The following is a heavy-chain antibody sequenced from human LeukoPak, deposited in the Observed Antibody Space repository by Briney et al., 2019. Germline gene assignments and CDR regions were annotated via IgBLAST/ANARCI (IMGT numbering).Heavy chain of an antibody. CDR1: GYTFTSYY. Sequence: GASVKVSCKASGYTFTSYYMHWVRQAPGQGLEWMGIINPSGGSTSYAQKFQGRVTMTRDTSTSTVYMELTSLTSEDTAVYFCARQWNWNQGGPFDIWGQGTMVTVSS. V-gene: IGHV1-46*01. CDR2: INPSGGST. D-gene: IGHD1-1*01. CDR3: ARQWNWNQGGPFDI. J-gene: IGHJ3*02.